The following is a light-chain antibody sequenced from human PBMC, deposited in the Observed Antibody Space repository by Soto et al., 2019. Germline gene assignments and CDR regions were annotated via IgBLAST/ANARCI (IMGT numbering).Light chain of an antibody. V-gene: IGKV1-5*01. J-gene: IGKJ1*01. CDR2: DAS. CDR3: QQYNSYWT. Sequence: DLQMTQSPSTLSSSLGDRVAIACRASQSISSWLAWYQQKPGKAPKLLIYDASSLESGVQSRFSGSGSGTEFTLTIRSLQPDDFATYYCQQYNSYWTCGQGTKVDIK. CDR1: QSISSW.